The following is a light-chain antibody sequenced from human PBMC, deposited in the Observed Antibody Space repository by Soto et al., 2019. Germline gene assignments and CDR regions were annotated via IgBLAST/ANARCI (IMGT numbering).Light chain of an antibody. CDR1: QSVSSTY. CDR2: GAC. V-gene: IGKV3-20*01. Sequence: EIVLTQSPGTLSLSPGERATLSCRASQSVSSTYLAWYQQKPGQAPRLLIHGACTRATGNPGRLSGIGSGTDVTLPISRLEPEDFAVYYCQHYYGSPPFTFAPGTRVDNK. CDR3: QHYYGSPPFT. J-gene: IGKJ3*01.